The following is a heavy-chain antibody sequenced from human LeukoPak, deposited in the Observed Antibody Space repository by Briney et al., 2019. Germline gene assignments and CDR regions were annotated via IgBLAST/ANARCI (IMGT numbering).Heavy chain of an antibody. Sequence: GGSLRLSCAVSGITLSNYGMSWVRQAPGKGLEWVAGISGSGGSTNYADSVKGRFTISRDNPKNTLYLQMNILRAEDTAVYFCAKRGVVIRVILVGFHKEAYYFDSWGQEALVTVSS. CDR2: ISGSGGST. J-gene: IGHJ4*02. V-gene: IGHV3-23*01. D-gene: IGHD3-22*01. CDR3: AKRGVVIRVILVGFHKEAYYFDS. CDR1: GITLSNYG.